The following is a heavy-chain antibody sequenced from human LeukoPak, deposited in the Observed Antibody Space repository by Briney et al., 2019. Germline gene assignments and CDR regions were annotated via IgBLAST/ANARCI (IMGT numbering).Heavy chain of an antibody. V-gene: IGHV1-69*06. CDR1: GGTFSSYA. D-gene: IGHD6-13*01. CDR2: IIPIFGTA. CDR3: ATVLQAATGAKFDY. J-gene: IGHJ4*02. Sequence: SVKVSCKASGGTFSSYAISWVRQAPGQGLEWMGGIIPIFGTANYAQKFQGRVTMTEDTSTDTAYMELSSLRFEDTAVYYCATVLQAATGAKFDYWGQGTLVTVSS.